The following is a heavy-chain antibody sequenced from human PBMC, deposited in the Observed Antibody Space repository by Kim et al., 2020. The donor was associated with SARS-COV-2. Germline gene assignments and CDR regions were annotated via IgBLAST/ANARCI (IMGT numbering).Heavy chain of an antibody. CDR2: R. D-gene: IGHD4-4*01. CDR3: ARGPNYSPFDY. J-gene: IGHJ4*02. Sequence: RYYAASVRGRFTISRDNDKNSLYLQMNRLRAEDTAVYYCARGPNYSPFDYWGQGTLVTVSS. V-gene: IGHV3-48*03.